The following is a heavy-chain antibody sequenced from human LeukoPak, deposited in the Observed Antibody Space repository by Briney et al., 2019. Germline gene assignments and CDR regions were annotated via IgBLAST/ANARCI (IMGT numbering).Heavy chain of an antibody. V-gene: IGHV1-69*06. CDR2: IIPIFGTA. Sequence: SVKVSCKASGYTFTSYAISWVRQAPGQGLEWMGGIIPIFGTANYAQKFQGRVTITADKSTSTAYMELSSLRSEDTAVYYCARQGYYGSGSRLATLDYWGQGTLVTVSS. CDR1: GYTFTSYA. D-gene: IGHD3-10*01. CDR3: ARQGYYGSGSRLATLDY. J-gene: IGHJ4*02.